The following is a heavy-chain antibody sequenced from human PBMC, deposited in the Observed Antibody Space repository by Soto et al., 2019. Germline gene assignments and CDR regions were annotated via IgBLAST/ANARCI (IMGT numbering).Heavy chain of an antibody. CDR2: IYYSGST. CDR1: GGSISSSSYY. J-gene: IGHJ5*02. CDR3: ARRGEAARTFDP. D-gene: IGHD6-13*01. V-gene: IGHV4-39*01. Sequence: LSLTCTVSGGSISSSSYYWGWIRQPPGKGLEWIGSIYYSGSTYYNPSLKSRVTISVDTSKNQFSLKLSSVTAADTAVYYCARRGEAARTFDPWGQGTLVTVSS.